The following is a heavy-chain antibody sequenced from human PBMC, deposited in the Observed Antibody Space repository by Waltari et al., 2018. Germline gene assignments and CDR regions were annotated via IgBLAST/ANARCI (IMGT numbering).Heavy chain of an antibody. J-gene: IGHJ6*02. D-gene: IGHD6-6*01. CDR2: INTNPGNP. V-gene: IGHV7-4-1*02. CDR3: ASYSSSYDYYYYGMDV. CDR1: GYTFTSYA. Sequence: QVQLVQSGSELKKPGASVKVSCKASGYTFTSYAMNWVRQAPGQGLEWMGWINTNPGNPTYAQGFTGRFVFSLDTSVSTAYLQISSLKAEDTAVYYCASYSSSYDYYYYGMDVWGQGTTVTVSS.